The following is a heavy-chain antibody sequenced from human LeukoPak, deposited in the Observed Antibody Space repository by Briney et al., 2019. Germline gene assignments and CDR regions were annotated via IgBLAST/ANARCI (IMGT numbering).Heavy chain of an antibody. D-gene: IGHD5-18*01. CDR3: AREDGYGYSDAFDI. V-gene: IGHV1-18*01. CDR1: GYTFTSCG. J-gene: IGHJ3*02. CDR2: ISAYNGNT. Sequence: ASVKVSCKASGYTFTSCGISWVRQAPGQGLEWMGWISAYNGNTNYAQKLQGRVAMTTDTSTSTAYMELRSLRSDDTAVYYCAREDGYGYSDAFDIWGQGTMVTVSS.